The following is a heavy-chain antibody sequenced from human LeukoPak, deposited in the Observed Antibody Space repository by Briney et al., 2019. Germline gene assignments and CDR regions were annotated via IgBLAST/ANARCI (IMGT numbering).Heavy chain of an antibody. D-gene: IGHD3-9*01. CDR1: GGSISSYY. J-gene: IGHJ5*02. CDR3: ARDKRGYDILTGYYNSWFDP. CDR2: IYTSGST. Sequence: PSETLSLTCTVSGGSISSYYWSWIRQPAGKGLEWIGRIYTSGSTNYNPSLKSRVTMSVDTSKNQFSLKLSSVTAADTAVYYCARDKRGYDILTGYYNSWFDPWGQGTLVTVSS. V-gene: IGHV4-4*07.